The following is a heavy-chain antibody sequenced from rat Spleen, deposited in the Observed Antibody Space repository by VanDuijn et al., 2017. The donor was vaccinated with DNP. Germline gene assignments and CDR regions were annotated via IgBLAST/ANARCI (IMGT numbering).Heavy chain of an antibody. D-gene: IGHD2-6*01. J-gene: IGHJ3*01. CDR1: GFTFNDYG. CDR2: ISNTGDST. CDR3: ANLFY. V-gene: IGHV5-7*01. Sequence: EVQLVESGGGLVQPGRSLKLSCAASGFTFNDYGMAWVRQTPKKGLDWVATISNTGDSTYYRDSVKGRFTISRDNAKSTLYLQMDNLRSEDTATYYCANLFYWGQGTLVTVSS.